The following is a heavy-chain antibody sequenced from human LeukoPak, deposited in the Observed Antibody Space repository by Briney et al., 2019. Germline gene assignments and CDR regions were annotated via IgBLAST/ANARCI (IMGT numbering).Heavy chain of an antibody. J-gene: IGHJ4*02. CDR1: GGSISSYY. Sequence: SETLSLTCTVSGGSISSYYWSWIRQPPGKGLEWIGYIYYSGSINYNPSLKSRVTISVDTSKNQFSLKLSSVTAADTAVYYCARLAGDYALWGQGTLVTVSS. CDR3: ARLAGDYAL. D-gene: IGHD4-17*01. V-gene: IGHV4-59*08. CDR2: IYYSGSI.